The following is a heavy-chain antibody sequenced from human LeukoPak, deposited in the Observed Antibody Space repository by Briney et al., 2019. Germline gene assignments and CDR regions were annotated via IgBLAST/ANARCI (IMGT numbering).Heavy chain of an antibody. CDR3: ARSTGYYDSSKGY. D-gene: IGHD3-22*01. Sequence: PSETLSLTCAVSGYSISSGYYWGWIRQPPGKGLEWIGSIYHSGSTYYNPSLKSRVTISVDTSKNQFSLKLSSVTAADTAVYYCARSTGYYDSSKGYWGQGTLVTVSS. CDR2: IYHSGST. V-gene: IGHV4-38-2*01. J-gene: IGHJ4*02. CDR1: GYSISSGYY.